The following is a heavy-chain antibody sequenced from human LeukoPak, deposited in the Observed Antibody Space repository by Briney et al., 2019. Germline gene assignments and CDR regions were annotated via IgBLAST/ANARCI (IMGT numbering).Heavy chain of an antibody. CDR3: ARSSGAFDY. Sequence: PGGSLRLSCAASGFTFSSYSMNWVRQAPGKGLEWVSSISSSSNYVYYADSVKGRFTISRDNAKNSLYLQMNSLRAEGTAVYYCARSSGAFDYRGQGTLVTVSS. CDR2: ISSSSNYV. D-gene: IGHD3-10*01. J-gene: IGHJ4*02. CDR1: GFTFSSYS. V-gene: IGHV3-21*01.